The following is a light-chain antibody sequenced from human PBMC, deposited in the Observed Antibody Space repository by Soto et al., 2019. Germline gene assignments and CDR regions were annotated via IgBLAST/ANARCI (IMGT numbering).Light chain of an antibody. CDR2: DAS. Sequence: EIVWTQSPATLSLSPGERATLSCRASQSVSSYLAWYQQKPGQAPRLLIYDASNRATGIPARFSGSGSGTDFTLTISSLDPEDFAVYYCQQRSNWPPRITFGQGTRLEIK. CDR1: QSVSSY. V-gene: IGKV3-11*01. J-gene: IGKJ5*01. CDR3: QQRSNWPPRIT.